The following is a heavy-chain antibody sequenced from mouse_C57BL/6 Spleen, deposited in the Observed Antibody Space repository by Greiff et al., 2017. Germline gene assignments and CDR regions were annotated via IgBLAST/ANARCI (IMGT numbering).Heavy chain of an antibody. Sequence: EVQLQQSGPGLVKPSQSLSLTCSVTGYSITSGYYWNWIRQFPGNKLEWMGYISYDGSNNYNPSLKNRISITRDTSKNQFFLKLNSVTTEDTATYYCARDEGTEGYAMDYWGQGTSVTVSS. V-gene: IGHV3-6*01. CDR1: GYSITSGYY. CDR2: ISYDGSN. CDR3: ARDEGTEGYAMDY. J-gene: IGHJ4*01. D-gene: IGHD3-3*01.